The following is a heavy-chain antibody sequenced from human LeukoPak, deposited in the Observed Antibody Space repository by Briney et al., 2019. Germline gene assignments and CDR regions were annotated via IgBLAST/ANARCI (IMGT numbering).Heavy chain of an antibody. D-gene: IGHD2-15*01. J-gene: IGHJ5*02. CDR1: GYTFISYA. CDR2: INAGNGNT. CDR3: ARDGRVVVAATLVFDP. Sequence: ASLKVSCKASGYTFISYAMHWVRQAPGQRLEWMGWINAGNGNTKYSQKFQGRVTITRDTSASTAYMELSSLRSEDTAVYYCARDGRVVVAATLVFDPWGQGTLVTVSS. V-gene: IGHV1-3*01.